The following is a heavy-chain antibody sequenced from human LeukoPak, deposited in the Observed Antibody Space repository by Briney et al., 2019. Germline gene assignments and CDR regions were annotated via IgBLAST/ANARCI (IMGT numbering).Heavy chain of an antibody. CDR2: IYHSGST. CDR3: ARSGSGYLRYYFDY. Sequence: PGGSLRLSCTASGFTFAEFGLSWVRQPPGKGLEWIGEIYHSGSTNYNPSLKSRVTISVDKSKNQFSLKLSSVTAADTAVYYCARSGSGYLRYYFDYWGQGTLVTVSS. D-gene: IGHD5-12*01. J-gene: IGHJ4*02. V-gene: IGHV4-4*02. CDR1: GFTFAEFG.